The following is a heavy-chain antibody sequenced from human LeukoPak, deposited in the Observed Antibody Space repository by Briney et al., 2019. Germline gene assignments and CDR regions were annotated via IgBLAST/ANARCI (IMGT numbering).Heavy chain of an antibody. Sequence: SETLSLTCTVSGGSISSSSSYWGWIRQPPGKGLEWIGSIYYSGSTYYNPSLKSRVTISVDTSKNQFSLKLSSVTAADTAVYYCARGKAAAGTLDYWGQGTLVTVSS. D-gene: IGHD6-13*01. CDR3: ARGKAAAGTLDY. CDR2: IYYSGST. CDR1: GGSISSSSSY. V-gene: IGHV4-39*07. J-gene: IGHJ4*02.